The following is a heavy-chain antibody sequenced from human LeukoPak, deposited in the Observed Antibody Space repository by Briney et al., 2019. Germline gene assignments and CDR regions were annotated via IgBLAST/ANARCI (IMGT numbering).Heavy chain of an antibody. V-gene: IGHV4-61*02. CDR3: ARGDFWSGYEDY. Sequence: SETLSLTCTVSGGSISSGSYYWSWIRQPAGKGLEWIGRIYTSGSTNYNPSLKSRVTISVDPSKNQFSLKLSSVTAADTAVYYCARGDFWSGYEDYWGQGTLVTVSS. D-gene: IGHD3-3*01. J-gene: IGHJ4*02. CDR2: IYTSGST. CDR1: GGSISSGSYY.